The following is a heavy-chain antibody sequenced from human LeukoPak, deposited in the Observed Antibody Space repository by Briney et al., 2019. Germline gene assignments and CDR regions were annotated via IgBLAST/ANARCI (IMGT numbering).Heavy chain of an antibody. CDR1: GFTFSSYG. CDR3: ARDIPHYYGSGLRGYFDY. D-gene: IGHD3-10*01. CDR2: IWYDGSNK. J-gene: IGHJ4*02. V-gene: IGHV3-33*01. Sequence: GGSLRLSCAASGFTFSSYGMHWVRQAPGKGLEWVAVIWYDGSNKYYADPVKGRFTISRDNSKNTLYLQMNSLRAEDTAVYYCARDIPHYYGSGLRGYFDYWGQGTLVTVSS.